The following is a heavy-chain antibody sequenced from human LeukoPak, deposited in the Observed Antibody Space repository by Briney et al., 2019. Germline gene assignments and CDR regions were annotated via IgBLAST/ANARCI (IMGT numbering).Heavy chain of an antibody. CDR2: IKQDGSEQ. CDR1: GFXLSSHW. J-gene: IGHJ4*02. Sequence: GGSLRLSCAASGFXLSSHWMSWVRQAPGKGLEWVANIKQDGSEQYYADSVRGRFTISRDNAKNSLYLQMNSLTAEDTAIYYCARESAGGPDYWGQGTLVTVSS. V-gene: IGHV3-7*05. CDR3: ARESAGGPDY. D-gene: IGHD6-19*01.